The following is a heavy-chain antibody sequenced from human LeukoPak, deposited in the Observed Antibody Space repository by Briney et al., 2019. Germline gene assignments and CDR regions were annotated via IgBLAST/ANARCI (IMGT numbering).Heavy chain of an antibody. V-gene: IGHV3-21*01. CDR1: GFTFSSYS. CDR2: ISSSSSYI. J-gene: IGHJ4*02. D-gene: IGHD3-16*02. CDR3: ARDSITFGGVIAPIDY. Sequence: KPGGSLRLSCAASGFTFSSYSMNWVRQAPGKGLEWVSSISSSSSYIYYADSVKGRFTISRDNAKNSLYPQMNSLRAEDTAVYYCARDSITFGGVIAPIDYWGQGTLVTVSS.